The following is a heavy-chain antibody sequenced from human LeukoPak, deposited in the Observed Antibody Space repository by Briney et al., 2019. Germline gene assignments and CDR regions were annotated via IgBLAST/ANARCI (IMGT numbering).Heavy chain of an antibody. J-gene: IGHJ4*02. Sequence: SETLSLTCAVSGGSVIGVNWWSWVRQPPGKGLERIGEVHHGGPINYTPSLKGRADISLDTSKNQISLKLSFVTAADTAVYYCARGASMVRGVRDFDYWGQGTLVTVSS. CDR2: VHHGGPI. D-gene: IGHD3-10*01. V-gene: IGHV4-4*02. CDR3: ARGASMVRGVRDFDY. CDR1: GGSVIGVNW.